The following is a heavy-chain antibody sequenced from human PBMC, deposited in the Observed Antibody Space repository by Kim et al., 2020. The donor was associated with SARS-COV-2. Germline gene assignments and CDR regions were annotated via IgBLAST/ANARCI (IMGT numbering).Heavy chain of an antibody. V-gene: IGHV4-39*07. Sequence: SETLSLTCTVSGGSISSSSYYWGWIRQPPGKGLEWIGSIYYSGSTYYNPSLKSRVTISVDTSKNQFSLKLSSVTAADTAVYYCARGYGDYPYYYDTSGAFDIWGQGTMVTVSS. CDR3: ARGYGDYPYYYDTSGAFDI. D-gene: IGHD3-22*01. CDR2: IYYSGST. J-gene: IGHJ3*02. CDR1: GGSISSSSYY.